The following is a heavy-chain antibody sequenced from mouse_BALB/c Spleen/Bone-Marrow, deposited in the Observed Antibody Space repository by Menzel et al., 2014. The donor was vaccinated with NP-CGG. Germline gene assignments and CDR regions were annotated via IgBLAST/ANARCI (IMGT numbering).Heavy chain of an antibody. V-gene: IGHV5-9-3*01. Sequence: EVKLVESGGGLVKPGGSLKLSCAASGFTFSSYAMSWVRQTPEKRLEWVATISSGGSYTYYPDSVKGRSTISRDNAKNTLYLQMSSLRSEDTAMYYCARPRFAYWGQGTLVTVSA. CDR1: GFTFSSYA. J-gene: IGHJ3*01. CDR3: ARPRFAY. CDR2: ISSGGSYT.